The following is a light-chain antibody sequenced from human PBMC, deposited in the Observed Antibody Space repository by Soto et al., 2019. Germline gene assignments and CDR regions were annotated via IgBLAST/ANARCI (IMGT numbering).Light chain of an antibody. V-gene: IGLV2-14*03. Sequence: QSVLTQPASVSGSPGQSITISCTGTSSDIGGYNYVSWYQQHPGKAPKLMIYDVSNRPSGISNRFSGSKSGNTASLTISGLQAEDEADYYCCSYTSSSADVVFGGGTKVTVL. J-gene: IGLJ3*02. CDR1: SSDIGGYNY. CDR3: CSYTSSSADVV. CDR2: DVS.